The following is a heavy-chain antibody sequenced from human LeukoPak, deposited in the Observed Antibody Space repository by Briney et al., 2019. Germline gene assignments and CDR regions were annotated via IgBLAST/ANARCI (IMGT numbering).Heavy chain of an antibody. D-gene: IGHD4-17*01. CDR3: TSGIYGDSDW. V-gene: IGHV3-73*01. CDR2: IRSKANSYAT. Sequence: GGSLRLSCAASGFTFSGSAMHWVRQTSGKGLEWVGRIRSKANSYATAYAASVKGRFTISRDDSKNTAYLQMNSLKTEDTGVYYCTSGIYGDSDWWGQGTLVTVSS. J-gene: IGHJ4*02. CDR1: GFTFSGSA.